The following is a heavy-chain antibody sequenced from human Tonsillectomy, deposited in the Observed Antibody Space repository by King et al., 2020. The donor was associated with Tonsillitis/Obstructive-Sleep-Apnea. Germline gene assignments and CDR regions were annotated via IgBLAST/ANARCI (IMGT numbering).Heavy chain of an antibody. CDR1: GFTFSNAW. CDR2: IESKADGGTT. CDR3: TTYNFLTSYKGHLFQH. J-gene: IGHJ1*01. V-gene: IGHV3-15*04. D-gene: IGHD3-9*01. Sequence: VQLVESGGGLVKPGGSLRLSCPASGFTFSNAWMNWVRQAPGKGLEWIGRIESKADGGTTDYAAPVKGRFTISRDDSKNTLYLQMDSLKTDDTAVYYCTTYNFLTSYKGHLFQHWGQGTLVTVSS.